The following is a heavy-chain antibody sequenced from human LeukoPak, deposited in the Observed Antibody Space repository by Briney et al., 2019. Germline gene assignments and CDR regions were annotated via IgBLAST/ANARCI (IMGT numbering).Heavy chain of an antibody. J-gene: IGHJ4*02. CDR2: ISSSGSTI. Sequence: GGSLRLSCAASGFTFSSYEMNWVRQAPGKGLEWVSYISSSGSTIYYADSVKGRFTISRDNAKNSLYLQMNSLRAEDTAVYYCAATIAAAGTVYWGQGTLVTVSS. D-gene: IGHD6-13*01. V-gene: IGHV3-48*03. CDR3: AATIAAAGTVY. CDR1: GFTFSSYE.